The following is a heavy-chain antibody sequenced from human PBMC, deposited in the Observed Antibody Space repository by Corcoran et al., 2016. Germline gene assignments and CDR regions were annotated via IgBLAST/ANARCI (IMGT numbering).Heavy chain of an antibody. CDR3: TNNDNGKWYGVGDH. J-gene: IGHJ5*02. CDR1: AVSIISRSYS. CDR2: FSHGGST. V-gene: IGHV4-39*07. D-gene: IGHD1-20*01. Sequence: PLLQESCPALVTPSETLSLSCTVSAVSIISRSYSRCWIRPPPRQVLEWIGSFSHGGSTYYNPSLKSRVTISAYTSKSQVSLRLSSVTAADTAMYYCTNNDNGKWYGVGDHCGQETMVTVSS.